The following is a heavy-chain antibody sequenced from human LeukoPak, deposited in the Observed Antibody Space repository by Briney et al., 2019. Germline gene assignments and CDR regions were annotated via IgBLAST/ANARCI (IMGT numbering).Heavy chain of an antibody. D-gene: IGHD3-10*01. CDR3: ARSPMVRGPPYWYFDL. V-gene: IGHV4-59*01. Sequence: PSETLSLTCTVSGGSISSYYWSWIRQPPGKGLEWIGYIYYSGSTNYNPSLKSRVTISVDTSKNQFSLKLSSVTAADTAVYYCARSPMVRGPPYWYFDLWGRGTLVTVSS. CDR2: IYYSGST. CDR1: GGSISSYY. J-gene: IGHJ2*01.